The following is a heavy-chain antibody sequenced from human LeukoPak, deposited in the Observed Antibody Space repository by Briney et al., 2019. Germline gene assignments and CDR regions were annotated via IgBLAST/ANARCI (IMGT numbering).Heavy chain of an antibody. D-gene: IGHD3-9*01. CDR3: AKDRIRYYDISTGYYFDY. V-gene: IGHV3-30*02. J-gene: IGHJ4*02. Sequence: GGSLRLSCAASGFTFSSYGMHWVRQAPGKGLEWVAFIRYDGSNKYYADSVKGRFTISRDNSKNTLYLQMNSLRAEDTAVYYCAKDRIRYYDISTGYYFDYWGQGTLVTVSS. CDR1: GFTFSSYG. CDR2: IRYDGSNK.